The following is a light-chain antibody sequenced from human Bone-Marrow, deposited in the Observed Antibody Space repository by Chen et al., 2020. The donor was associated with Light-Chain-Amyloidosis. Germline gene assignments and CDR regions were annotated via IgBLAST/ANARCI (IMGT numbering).Light chain of an antibody. J-gene: IGLJ1*01. CDR1: SPNIGINY. CDR3: AAWDGSLSGYV. Sequence: QPVRPQQPSRPGPPGQGVPIPGLGASPNIGINYVYWYQPFPGAAPNLLIHRNNQRPSGVPDRFSASKSGTSAFLAISGLRSEDEADYYCAAWDGSLSGYVFGTGTKVIVL. V-gene: IGLV1-47*01. CDR2: RNN.